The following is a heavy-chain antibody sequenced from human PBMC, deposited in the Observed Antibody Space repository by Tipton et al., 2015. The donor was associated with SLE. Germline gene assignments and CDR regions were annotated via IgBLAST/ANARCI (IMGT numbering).Heavy chain of an antibody. CDR2: IYTSGST. D-gene: IGHD3-3*01. CDR3: VRSTIFGVVIDS. Sequence: TLSLTCTVSGGSISSGSYYWSWIRQPAGKGLEWIGRIYTSGSTNYNPSLKSRVTISVDTSKNQFSLKLSSVTAADTAVYYCVRSTIFGVVIDSWGQGTLVTVSS. V-gene: IGHV4-61*02. CDR1: GGSISSGSYY. J-gene: IGHJ4*02.